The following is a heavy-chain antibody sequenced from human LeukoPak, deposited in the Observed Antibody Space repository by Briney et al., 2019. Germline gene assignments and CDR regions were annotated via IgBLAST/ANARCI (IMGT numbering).Heavy chain of an antibody. CDR3: AKFLKTITMVRGGKVGYYYMDV. CDR1: GFTFSSYA. Sequence: PGGSLRLSCAASGFTFSSYAMSWVRQAPGKGLEWVSGISDSGTSTYYADSVKGRFTISRDNSKNTLYLQVNSLRVEDTAVFYCAKFLKTITMVRGGKVGYYYMDVWGKGTTVTVSS. J-gene: IGHJ6*03. V-gene: IGHV3-23*01. D-gene: IGHD3-10*01. CDR2: ISDSGTST.